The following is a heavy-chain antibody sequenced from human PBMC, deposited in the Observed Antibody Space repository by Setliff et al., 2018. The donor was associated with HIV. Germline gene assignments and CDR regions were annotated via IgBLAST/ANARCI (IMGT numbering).Heavy chain of an antibody. V-gene: IGHV3-7*01. CDR2: IKEDGSEE. J-gene: IGHJ4*02. CDR1: GFTFSTYW. D-gene: IGHD3-22*01. Sequence: GGSLRLSCVASGFTFSTYWMTWVRQAPEKGLEWVASIKEDGSEEYYVDSVKGRFTISRDNAKNSLYLQMNSLRAEDTAVYYCVTDRGAYDYFDYWGQGTLVTVSS. CDR3: VTDRGAYDYFDY.